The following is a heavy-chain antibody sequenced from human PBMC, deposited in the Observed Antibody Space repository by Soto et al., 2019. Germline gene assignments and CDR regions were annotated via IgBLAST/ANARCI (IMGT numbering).Heavy chain of an antibody. V-gene: IGHV4-31*03. J-gene: IGHJ5*02. CDR1: GGSITVGGYY. D-gene: IGHD6-19*01. CDR2: FYYGGST. Sequence: PSKTLSLTCLVSGGSITVGGYYWSWIRQNPGKGLEWIGSFYYGGSTIYNPSLKSRVTISGETSRNQFSVRMTSVTAADTALYYCARTYSSGSGWFHPWGQGTLVTASS. CDR3: ARTYSSGSGWFHP.